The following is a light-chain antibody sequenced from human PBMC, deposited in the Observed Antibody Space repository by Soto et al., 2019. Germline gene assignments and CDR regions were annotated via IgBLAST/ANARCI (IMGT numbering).Light chain of an antibody. Sequence: QSVLTQPPSVSGAPGQRVTISCTGSSSNIGAGYDVHWYQQLPGTAPKLLIYANNNRPSGVPGRFSGSKSGPSASLAITGLQAEDEADYYCQSSGSSLSASNWVFGGGTKVTVL. CDR2: ANN. CDR1: SSNIGAGYD. J-gene: IGLJ3*02. V-gene: IGLV1-40*01. CDR3: QSSGSSLSASNWV.